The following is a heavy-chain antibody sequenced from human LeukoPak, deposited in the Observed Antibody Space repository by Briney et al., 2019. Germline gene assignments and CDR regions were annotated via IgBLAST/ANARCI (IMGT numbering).Heavy chain of an antibody. Sequence: ASVKVSCKASGYTFTSYYMHWVRQAPGQGLEWMGIINPSGGSTSYAQKFQGRVTMTRDTSTSTVYMELSSLRSEDTAVYYCARGGLARGSGSYSYYYYYMDVWGKGTTVTVSS. CDR1: GYTFTSYY. CDR3: ARGGLARGSGSYSYYYYYMDV. V-gene: IGHV1-46*01. CDR2: INPSGGST. J-gene: IGHJ6*03. D-gene: IGHD3-10*01.